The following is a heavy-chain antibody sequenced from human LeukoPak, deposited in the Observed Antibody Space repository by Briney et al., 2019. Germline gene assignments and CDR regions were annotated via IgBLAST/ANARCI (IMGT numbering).Heavy chain of an antibody. D-gene: IGHD3-10*01. CDR1: GFTFSSNY. V-gene: IGHV3-53*01. CDR2: IYSGGST. J-gene: IGHJ4*02. Sequence: GGSLRLSCAASGFTFSSNYMSWVRQAPGKGLEWVSVIYSGGSTYYADSVKGRFTISRDNSKNTLYLQMNSLRAEDTAVYYCARSAMVRGVTIFDYWGQGTLVTVSS. CDR3: ARSAMVRGVTIFDY.